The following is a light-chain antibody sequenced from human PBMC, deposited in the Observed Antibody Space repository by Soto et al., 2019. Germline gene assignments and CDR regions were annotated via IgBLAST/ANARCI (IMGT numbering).Light chain of an antibody. CDR1: SSDVGGYNY. Sequence: QSVLTQPASVSGSPGQSITISCIGTSSDVGGYNYVSWYQQHPGKAPKLMIYDVSNRPSGVSNRFSGSKSGNTASLTISGLQAEDEADYYCSSYTGSSTPLVFGGGTKLTVL. CDR3: SSYTGSSTPLV. V-gene: IGLV2-14*01. J-gene: IGLJ2*01. CDR2: DVS.